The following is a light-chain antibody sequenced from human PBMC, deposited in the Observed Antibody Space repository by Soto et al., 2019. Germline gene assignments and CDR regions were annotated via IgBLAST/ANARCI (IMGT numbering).Light chain of an antibody. CDR1: RSNVGTNL. CDR3: GTWDSSLSVGL. V-gene: IGLV1-44*01. J-gene: IGLJ2*01. Sequence: QSVLTQPPSASGTPGQRVTISCSGRRSNVGTNLVNWYQQLPGTAPKLLIYAHIQRPSGVPDRFSGSTSGTSASLAISGLQSEDEADYYCGTWDSSLSVGLFGGGTKVTVL. CDR2: AHI.